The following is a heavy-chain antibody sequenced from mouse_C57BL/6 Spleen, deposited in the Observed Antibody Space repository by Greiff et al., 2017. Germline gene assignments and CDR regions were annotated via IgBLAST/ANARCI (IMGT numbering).Heavy chain of an antibody. D-gene: IGHD3-2*02. J-gene: IGHJ4*01. Sequence: EVKVEESGGGLVQPGGSMKLSCAASGFTFSDAWMDWVRQSPEKGLEWVAEIRNKANNHATYYAESVKGRFTISRDDSKSSVYLQMNSLRAEDTGIYYCTRELRLPPYYYAMDYWGQGTSVTVSS. CDR2: IRNKANNHAT. CDR1: GFTFSDAW. V-gene: IGHV6-6*01. CDR3: TRELRLPPYYYAMDY.